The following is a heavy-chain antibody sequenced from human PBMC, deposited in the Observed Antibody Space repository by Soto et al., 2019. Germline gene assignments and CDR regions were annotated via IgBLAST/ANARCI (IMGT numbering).Heavy chain of an antibody. CDR1: GGSISSGDYY. Sequence: SETLSLICTVSGGSISSGDYYWSWIRQPPGKGLGWIGYIYYSGSTYYNPSLKSRVTISVDTSKNQFSLKLSSVTAADTAVYYCARQYYYDSTSFDYWGQGTLVTVSS. J-gene: IGHJ4*02. D-gene: IGHD3-22*01. V-gene: IGHV4-30-4*01. CDR2: IYYSGST. CDR3: ARQYYYDSTSFDY.